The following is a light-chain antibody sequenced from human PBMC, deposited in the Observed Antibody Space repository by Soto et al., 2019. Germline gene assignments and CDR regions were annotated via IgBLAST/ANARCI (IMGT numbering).Light chain of an antibody. J-gene: IGKJ2*01. CDR2: GAA. CDR3: QQYGSSPYT. CDR1: QSVSSSY. V-gene: IGKV3-20*01. Sequence: EIVLTQSPGTLSLSPGERATLSCRASQSVSSSYLAWYQQKPGQAPRLLIYGAASRATGIPDRFSGSGSGTDFTLTISRLEREDFAVYYCQQYGSSPYTFGHGTKLEIK.